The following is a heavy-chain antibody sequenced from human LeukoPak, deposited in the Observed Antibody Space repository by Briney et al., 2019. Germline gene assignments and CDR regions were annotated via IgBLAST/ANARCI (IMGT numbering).Heavy chain of an antibody. CDR2: FDPEDGET. CDR3: ATVVGATSDYYYYYGMDV. CDR1: GYTLTDIS. J-gene: IGHJ6*02. Sequence: ASVKVSFKFSGYTLTDISMHWVRQAPGQGLGWIGGFDPEDGETIYAQKFQGRVTMTEDTSTDTAYMELSSLRSEDTAVYYCATVVGATSDYYYYYGMDVWGQGTTVTVSS. V-gene: IGHV1-24*01. D-gene: IGHD1-26*01.